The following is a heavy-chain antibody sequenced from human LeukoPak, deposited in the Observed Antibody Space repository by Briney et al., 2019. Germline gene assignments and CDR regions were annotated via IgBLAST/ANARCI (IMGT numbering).Heavy chain of an antibody. CDR1: GFTFSSYS. CDR2: ISSSSSTI. V-gene: IGHV3-48*01. J-gene: IGHJ4*02. Sequence: GGSLRLSCAASGFTFSSYSMNWVRQAPGKGLEWVSYISSSSSTIYYADSVKGRFTISRDNAKNSLYLQMNSLRAEDTAVYYCAREVRKVEVVVLGDYWGQGTLVTVSS. CDR3: AREVRKVEVVVLGDY. D-gene: IGHD2-2*01.